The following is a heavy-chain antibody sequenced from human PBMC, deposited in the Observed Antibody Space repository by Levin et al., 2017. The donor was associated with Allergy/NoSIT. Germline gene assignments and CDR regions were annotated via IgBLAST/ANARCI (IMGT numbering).Heavy chain of an antibody. CDR2: IHHSGSA. D-gene: IGHD3-10*01. J-gene: IGHJ6*02. CDR3: ARDDCAWFGDCYGPDV. CDR1: GDSIDRGNFY. V-gene: IGHV4-31*03. Sequence: SETLSLTCTVSGDSIDRGNFYWTWIRKHPDKGLEWLGFIHHSGSATYNPSLKSRLSMSLDTSKSQFSLKVTSVTVADTAVYYCARDDCAWFGDCYGPDVWGQGATVIVSS.